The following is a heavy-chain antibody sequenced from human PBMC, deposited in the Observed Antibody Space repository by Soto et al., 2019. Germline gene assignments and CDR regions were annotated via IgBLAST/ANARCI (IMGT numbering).Heavy chain of an antibody. Sequence: GGSLRLSCAASGFTFTNYWMHWVRQVPGKGLVWVSRIDGVGAGTSYSDSVRGRFTISRDNAENMLYLQMNSLRAEDTAVYYCTTVVEYWGQGTRVTVSS. CDR3: TTVVEY. CDR2: IDGVGAGT. V-gene: IGHV3-74*01. J-gene: IGHJ4*02. CDR1: GFTFTNYW.